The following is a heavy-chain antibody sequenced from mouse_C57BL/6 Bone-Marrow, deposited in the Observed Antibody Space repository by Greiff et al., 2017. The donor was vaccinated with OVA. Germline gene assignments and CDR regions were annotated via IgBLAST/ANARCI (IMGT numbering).Heavy chain of an antibody. Sequence: EVKLMESGGGLVKPGGSLKLSCAASGFTFSDYGMHWVRQAPEKGLEWVAYISSGSSTIYYADTVKGRFTISRDNAKNTLFLQMTSLRSEDTAMYYCARGGITTVVAFDYWGQGTTLTVSS. CDR1: GFTFSDYG. V-gene: IGHV5-17*01. CDR3: ARGGITTVVAFDY. D-gene: IGHD1-1*01. CDR2: ISSGSSTI. J-gene: IGHJ2*01.